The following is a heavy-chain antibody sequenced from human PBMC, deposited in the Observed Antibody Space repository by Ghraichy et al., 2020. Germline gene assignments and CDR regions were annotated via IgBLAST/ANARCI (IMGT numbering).Heavy chain of an antibody. D-gene: IGHD3-22*01. CDR1: GITFSSFA. V-gene: IGHV3-23*01. CDR2: ISGSGGST. J-gene: IGHJ4*02. CDR3: AKDRGRYYDSSGYSADY. Sequence: GSLRLSCGASGITFSSFAMSWVRQAPGKALEWVSGISGSGGSTYYADSVKGRFTISRDNSKNTLFLQMNSLRVEDTAVYYCAKDRGRYYDSSGYSADYWGQGTLVTVPS.